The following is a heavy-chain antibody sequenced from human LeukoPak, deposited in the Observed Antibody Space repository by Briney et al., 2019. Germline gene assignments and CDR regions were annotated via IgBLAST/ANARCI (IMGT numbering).Heavy chain of an antibody. V-gene: IGHV3-23*01. CDR3: AKHLGSHSFLFYYMDV. CDR2: LSGSGGAT. CDR1: EFTFSRFA. J-gene: IGHJ6*03. Sequence: GGSLRLSCEASEFTFSRFAMSWIRQPPGTGLEWVSTLSGSGGATYYADSVKGRFTTSRDNSKDTLYLQMDNLRADETAVYYCAKHLGSHSFLFYYMDVWGKGTSVIVSS. D-gene: IGHD2-21*01.